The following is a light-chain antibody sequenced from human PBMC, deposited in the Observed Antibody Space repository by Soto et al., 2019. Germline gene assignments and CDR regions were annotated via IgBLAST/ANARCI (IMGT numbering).Light chain of an antibody. CDR1: QSVSSSY. V-gene: IGKV3-20*01. Sequence: IVLTHSPGTLSLSPWERATLSFRSSQSVSSSYLAWYQQKPGQAPRLLISGAYTRATGIPARFSGSGSGTDFTLTISRLEPEDFAVYYCQQYGGSPRKFGQGTKVDI. CDR2: GAY. CDR3: QQYGGSPRK. J-gene: IGKJ1*01.